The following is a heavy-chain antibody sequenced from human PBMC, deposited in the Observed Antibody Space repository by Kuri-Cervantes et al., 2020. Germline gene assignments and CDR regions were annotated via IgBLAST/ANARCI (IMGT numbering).Heavy chain of an antibody. CDR3: AREPYYGSGSYYPFDY. CDR1: GGSFSGYY. Sequence: SETLSLTCAVYGGSFSGYYWSWIRQPPGKGLEWIGSIYHSGSTYYNPSLKSRVTISVDTSKNQFSLKLSSVTAADTAVYYCAREPYYGSGSYYPFDYWGQGTLVTVSS. CDR2: IYHSGST. V-gene: IGHV4-34*01. J-gene: IGHJ4*02. D-gene: IGHD3-10*01.